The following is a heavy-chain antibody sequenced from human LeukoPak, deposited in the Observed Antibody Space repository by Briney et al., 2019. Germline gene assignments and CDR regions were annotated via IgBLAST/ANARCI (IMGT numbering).Heavy chain of an antibody. J-gene: IGHJ4*02. CDR3: AKVMGSYDSSSPFDY. D-gene: IGHD3-22*01. V-gene: IGHV3-48*04. CDR2: ISHTGSTM. CDR1: GFSFSSYS. Sequence: GGSLRLSCAASGFSFSSYSMNWVRQAPGKGLEWVSYISHTGSTMSHADSVKGRFTISRDNARNSLYLQMNSLRADDTALYYCAKVMGSYDSSSPFDYWGQGTLVTVSS.